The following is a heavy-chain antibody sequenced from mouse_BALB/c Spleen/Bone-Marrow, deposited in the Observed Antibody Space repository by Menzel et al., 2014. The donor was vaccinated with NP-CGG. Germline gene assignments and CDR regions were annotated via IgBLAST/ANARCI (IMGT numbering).Heavy chain of an antibody. D-gene: IGHD2-4*01. CDR3: ARHAYYDQTEVSFVY. J-gene: IGHJ3*01. CDR1: GFTFNSYG. V-gene: IGHV5-9-2*01. CDR2: ISGGGSYT. Sequence: DVKLVESGGGLVKSGGSLKLSCAASGFTFNSYGMSWVRQAPESRLEWVATISGGGSYTFYPDSVKGRFTISRDNAKNNLYLQLSSLRSEDTALYYCARHAYYDQTEVSFVYWGQGTLVTVSA.